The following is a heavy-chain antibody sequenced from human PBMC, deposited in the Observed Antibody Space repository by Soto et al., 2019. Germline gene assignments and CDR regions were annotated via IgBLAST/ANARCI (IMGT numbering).Heavy chain of an antibody. CDR3: AREPQWSRMGDAFDI. CDR2: IKQDGSEK. CDR1: GFTFSSYW. D-gene: IGHD2-15*01. V-gene: IGHV3-7*03. Sequence: GSLRLSCAASGFTFSSYWMSWVRQAPGKGLEWVANIKQDGSEKYYVDSVKGRFTISRDNAKNSLYLQMNSLRAEDTAVYYCAREPQWSRMGDAFDIWGQGTMVTVSS. J-gene: IGHJ3*02.